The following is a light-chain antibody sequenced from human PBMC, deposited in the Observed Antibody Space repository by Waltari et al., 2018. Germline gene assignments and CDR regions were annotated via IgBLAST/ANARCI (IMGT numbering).Light chain of an antibody. CDR3: QQRSNWNT. V-gene: IGKV3-11*01. J-gene: IGKJ2*01. CDR1: QSVGSS. Sequence: ETVLTQSPVTLSLSPGEGATLSCKASQSVGSSLAWYQQKPGQAPSLLIYNASNRAAGIPARFSGSGSGTDFTLTISSLEPEDFAVYYCQQRSNWNTFGQGTKLEIK. CDR2: NAS.